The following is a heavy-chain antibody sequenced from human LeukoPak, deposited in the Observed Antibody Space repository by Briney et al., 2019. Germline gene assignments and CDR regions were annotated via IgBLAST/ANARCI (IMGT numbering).Heavy chain of an antibody. CDR2: IYYSGST. CDR1: GGSISSYY. Sequence: SETLSLTCTVSGGSISSYYWSWIRQPPRKGLEWIGYIYYSGSTNYNPSLKSRVTISVDTSKNQFSLKLSSVTAADTAVYYCARGDAFGRDAFDIWGQGTMVTVS. D-gene: IGHD3-16*01. V-gene: IGHV4-59*01. J-gene: IGHJ3*02. CDR3: ARGDAFGRDAFDI.